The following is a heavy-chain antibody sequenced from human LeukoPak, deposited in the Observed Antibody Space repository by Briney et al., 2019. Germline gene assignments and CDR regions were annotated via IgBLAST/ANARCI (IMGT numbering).Heavy chain of an antibody. CDR3: ARGSAVAVHY. Sequence: GSLRLSCAASGFTYSSYSMNWVRQAPGKGLEWVSSISSSSSYIYYADSVKGRFTISRDNAKNSLYLQMNSLRAEDTAVYYCARGSAVAVHYWGQGTLVTVSS. CDR2: ISSSSSYI. V-gene: IGHV3-21*01. CDR1: GFTYSSYS. D-gene: IGHD6-19*01. J-gene: IGHJ4*02.